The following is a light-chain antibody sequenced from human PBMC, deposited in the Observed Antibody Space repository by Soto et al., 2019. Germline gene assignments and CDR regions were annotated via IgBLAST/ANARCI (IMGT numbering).Light chain of an antibody. J-gene: IGKJ4*01. CDR2: AAS. V-gene: IGKV1-27*01. Sequence: DIQMTQSPSALSASLGDRVTITCRASQGISNYLAWYQQKPGQVPTRLIYAASTLQSGVPSRFSGSGSGTDFTLTISSLQPEDVETYYCQKYNSAPYTFGGGTKVEIK. CDR1: QGISNY. CDR3: QKYNSAPYT.